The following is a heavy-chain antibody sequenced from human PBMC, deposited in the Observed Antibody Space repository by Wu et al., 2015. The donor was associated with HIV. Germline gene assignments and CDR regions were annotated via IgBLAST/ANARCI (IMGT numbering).Heavy chain of an antibody. CDR3: ARERDPPAIHYYDK. CDR1: GYTFTGYY. CDR2: INPNSGDT. V-gene: IGHV1-2*02. J-gene: IGHJ4*02. Sequence: QVQLVQSGAEVKKPGASVNVSCKASGYTFTGYYIHWIRQAPGQGLEWMGWINPNSGDTNYVQRFQGRVTMTTDKSITTAYMELSSLRSDDTAIYYCARERDPPAIHYYDKWGQGTLITVSS. D-gene: IGHD3-22*01.